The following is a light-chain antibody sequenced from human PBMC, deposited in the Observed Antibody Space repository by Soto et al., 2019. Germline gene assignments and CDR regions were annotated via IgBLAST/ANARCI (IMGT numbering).Light chain of an antibody. Sequence: EIVMTQSPDSLAVSLGDRATINCKSSQSLLYSSDNRNYLAWYQQKSGQPPKLLIHWASTRESGVPDRFSGSGSGTDFTITINSLQAEDVAIYYCQQYFDTLPLTFGGGTKVEIK. CDR3: QQYFDTLPLT. CDR1: QSLLYSSDNRNY. CDR2: WAS. V-gene: IGKV4-1*01. J-gene: IGKJ4*01.